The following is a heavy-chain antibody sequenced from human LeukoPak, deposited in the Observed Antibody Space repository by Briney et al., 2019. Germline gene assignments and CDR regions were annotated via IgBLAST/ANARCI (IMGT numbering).Heavy chain of an antibody. V-gene: IGHV1-8*01. CDR1: GYTFTSYD. CDR2: MNPSSGNT. D-gene: IGHD5-12*01. CDR3: AKAGIVATMNADWFDP. Sequence: GASVKVSCKASGYTFTSYDINWVRQATGQGLEWMGWMNPSSGNTGYAQKFRGRVTMTRDTSIGTAYMELSSLRSEDTAVYYCAKAGIVATMNADWFDPWGQGTLVTVSS. J-gene: IGHJ5*02.